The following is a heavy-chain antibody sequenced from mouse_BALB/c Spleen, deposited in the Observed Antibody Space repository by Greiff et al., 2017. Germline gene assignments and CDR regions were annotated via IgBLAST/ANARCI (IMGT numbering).Heavy chain of an antibody. D-gene: IGHD2-14*01. V-gene: IGHV5-6-5*01. J-gene: IGHJ4*01. CDR2: ISSGGST. Sequence: DVHLVESGGGLVKPGGSLKLSCAASGFTFSSYAMSWVRQTPEKRLEWVASISSGGSTYYPDSVKGRFTISRDNARNILYLQMSSLRSEDTAMYYCARNRYDGYYYAMDYWGQGTSVTVSS. CDR1: GFTFSSYA. CDR3: ARNRYDGYYYAMDY.